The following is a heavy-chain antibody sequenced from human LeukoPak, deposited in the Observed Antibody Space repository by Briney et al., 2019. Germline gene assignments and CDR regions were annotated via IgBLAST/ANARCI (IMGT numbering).Heavy chain of an antibody. D-gene: IGHD2-8*01. Sequence: SETLSLTCTVSGGSISSGSYYWSWIRQPAGKGLEWIGRIYTSGSTNYNPSLKSRVTISVDTSKNQFPLKLSSVTAADTAVYYCARESSSYCTNGVCYSLDYWGQGTLVTVSS. J-gene: IGHJ4*02. CDR3: ARESSSYCTNGVCYSLDY. V-gene: IGHV4-61*02. CDR1: GGSISSGSYY. CDR2: IYTSGST.